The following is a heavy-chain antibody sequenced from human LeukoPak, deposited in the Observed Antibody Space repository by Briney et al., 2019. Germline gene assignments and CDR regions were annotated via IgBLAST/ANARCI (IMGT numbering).Heavy chain of an antibody. CDR2: NYWDDDN. V-gene: IGHV2-5*02. Sequence: SGPTLVKPTQTLTLTCTFSGFSLSTSGVGVGWIRQPPGKALEWLAPNYWDDDNRYSTSLKIRLTITKDTSKNQVVLTMTNMDPVDTATYYCAHSPILTGYFIGEDYRLLFDYWGQGTLVTVSS. CDR1: GFSLSTSGVG. J-gene: IGHJ4*02. CDR3: AHSPILTGYFIGEDYRLLFDY. D-gene: IGHD3-9*01.